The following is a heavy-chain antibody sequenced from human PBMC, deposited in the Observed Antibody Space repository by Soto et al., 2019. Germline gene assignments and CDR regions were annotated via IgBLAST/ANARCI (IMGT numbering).Heavy chain of an antibody. D-gene: IGHD6-19*01. Sequence: PSETLSLTCTVSGGSISSGDYYWSWIRQPPGKGLEWIGYIYYSGSTYYNPSLKSRVTISVDTSKNQFSLKLSSVTAADTAVYYCAREAGTGKYYYYGMDVWGQGTTVTVSS. CDR3: AREAGTGKYYYYGMDV. CDR1: GGSISSGDYY. J-gene: IGHJ6*02. CDR2: IYYSGST. V-gene: IGHV4-30-4*02.